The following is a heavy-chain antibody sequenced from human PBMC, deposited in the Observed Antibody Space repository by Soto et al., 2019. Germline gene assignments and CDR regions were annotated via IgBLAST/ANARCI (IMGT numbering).Heavy chain of an antibody. CDR2: LWSAGNT. V-gene: IGHV3-53*02. J-gene: IGHJ6*02. Sequence: DVVLVETGGGLIQPGGSLRLSCVASGFTVSSKYMSWVRQAPGKGLEWVAVLWSAGNTYYADSVRGRFTIPRDSSKNTLYLEMSSLRADDTAVYYCAREAPMDVWGQGTTVIVSS. CDR3: AREAPMDV. CDR1: GFTVSSKY.